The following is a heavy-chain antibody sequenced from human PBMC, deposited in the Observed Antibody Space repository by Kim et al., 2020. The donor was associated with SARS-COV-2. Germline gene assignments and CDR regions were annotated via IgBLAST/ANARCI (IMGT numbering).Heavy chain of an antibody. Sequence: ASVKVSCKASGYTFTSYDVNWVRQATGQGLEWMGWMNPNSGNTGYAQKFQGRVTMTRNTSISTAYMELSSLRSEDTAVYYCAREKTYYDYVWGSSTYYGMDVWGQATTVTVSS. CDR2: MNPNSGNT. D-gene: IGHD3-16*01. CDR1: GYTFTSYD. J-gene: IGHJ6*02. V-gene: IGHV1-8*01. CDR3: AREKTYYDYVWGSSTYYGMDV.